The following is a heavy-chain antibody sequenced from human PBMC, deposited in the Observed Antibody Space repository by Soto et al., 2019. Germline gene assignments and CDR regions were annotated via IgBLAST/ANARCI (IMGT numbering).Heavy chain of an antibody. D-gene: IGHD6-6*01. CDR1: GGSIRSDDYY. Sequence: QVQLQESGPGLVTPSQTLSLTCTVSGGSIRSDDYYWSWIRQPKGKGLEWIGYIYYNGRTYSSPSLKSRVSLSLDTSKDQFSLSLMSVSAADTAVYFFARDRSNSPDYFDLWCQGTPVTVSS. J-gene: IGHJ4*02. CDR3: ARDRSNSPDYFDL. CDR2: IYYNGRT. V-gene: IGHV4-30-4*08.